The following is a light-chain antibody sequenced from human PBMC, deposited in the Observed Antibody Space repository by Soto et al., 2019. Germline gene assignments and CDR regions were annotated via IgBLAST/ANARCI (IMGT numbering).Light chain of an antibody. CDR3: QQYGFLIT. Sequence: EIVLTQSPGTLSLSPGERATLSCRASQSVSSSYLAWYQQKPGQAPRLLIYGASSRATVIPDRFSGRGSGTDFSLTISRLEPEDFAVYYCQQYGFLITFGQGTRLEIK. CDR2: GAS. J-gene: IGKJ5*01. CDR1: QSVSSSY. V-gene: IGKV3-20*01.